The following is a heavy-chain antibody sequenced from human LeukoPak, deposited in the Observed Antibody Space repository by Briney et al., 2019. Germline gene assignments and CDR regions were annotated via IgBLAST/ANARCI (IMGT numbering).Heavy chain of an antibody. CDR2: ISSSGTNT. Sequence: GGSLRLSCGASGFIFRGYEMNWVRQAPGKGLEWGSRISSSGTNTYYADPVKRRIDISRNNAKNSLYMQMNSLRAEDTSVYYCARCRDGYNLVFDYWGQGTVVTVSS. D-gene: IGHD5-24*01. CDR1: GFIFRGYE. CDR3: ARCRDGYNLVFDY. V-gene: IGHV3-48*03. J-gene: IGHJ4*02.